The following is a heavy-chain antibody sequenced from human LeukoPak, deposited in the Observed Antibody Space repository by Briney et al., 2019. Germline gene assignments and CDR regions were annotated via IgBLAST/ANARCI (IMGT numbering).Heavy chain of an antibody. J-gene: IGHJ4*02. Sequence: GGSLRLSCAASGFTFSSYGMHWVRQAPGKGLEWVAIISYDGSNKYYADSVKGRFTISRDNSKNTLYLQMNSLRAEDTAVYYCAKDRSSSWTFDYWGQGTLVTDSS. CDR2: ISYDGSNK. D-gene: IGHD6-13*01. CDR1: GFTFSSYG. V-gene: IGHV3-30*18. CDR3: AKDRSSSWTFDY.